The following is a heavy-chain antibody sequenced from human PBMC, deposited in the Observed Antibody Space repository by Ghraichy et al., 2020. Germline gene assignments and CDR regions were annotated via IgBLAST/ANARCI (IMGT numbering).Heavy chain of an antibody. Sequence: GGSLRLSCAGSGFTFSSHWMSWVRQAPGKGAEWVANIKQDESEKYYVDSVKGRFTISRDNAKNSLYLQMNSLRVEDTAVYYCARAGEYYYDSSGYYTYWGQGTLVTVSS. CDR3: ARAGEYYYDSSGYYTY. J-gene: IGHJ4*02. CDR1: GFTFSSHW. D-gene: IGHD3-22*01. CDR2: IKQDESEK. V-gene: IGHV3-7*01.